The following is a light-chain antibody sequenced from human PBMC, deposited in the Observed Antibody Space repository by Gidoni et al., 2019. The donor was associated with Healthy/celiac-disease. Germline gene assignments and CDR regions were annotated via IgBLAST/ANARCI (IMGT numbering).Light chain of an antibody. V-gene: IGKV3-11*01. CDR1: QSVSSY. Sequence: EIVMTQSPATLSVSPGERATLSCRASQSVSSYLAWYQQKPGQAPRLLIYDSSNRATGIPPRFSGSGSGTDFTLTISSLEPEDFAVYYCQQRNKWPPLPFGGGTKVEIK. CDR3: QQRNKWPPLP. J-gene: IGKJ4*01. CDR2: DSS.